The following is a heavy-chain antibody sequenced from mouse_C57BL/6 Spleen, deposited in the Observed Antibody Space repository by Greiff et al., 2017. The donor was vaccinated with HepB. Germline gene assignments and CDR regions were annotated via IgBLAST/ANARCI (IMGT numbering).Heavy chain of an antibody. V-gene: IGHV1-72*01. D-gene: IGHD1-1*01. CDR2: IDPNSGGT. CDR1: GYTFTSYW. CDR3: ARWGPHYYGSRGYAMDY. Sequence: QVQLKQPGAELVKPGASVKLSCKASGYTFTSYWMHWVKQRPGRGLEWIGRIDPNSGGTKYNEKFKSKATLTVDKPSSTAYMQLSSLTSEDSAVYYCARWGPHYYGSRGYAMDYWGQGTSVTVSS. J-gene: IGHJ4*01.